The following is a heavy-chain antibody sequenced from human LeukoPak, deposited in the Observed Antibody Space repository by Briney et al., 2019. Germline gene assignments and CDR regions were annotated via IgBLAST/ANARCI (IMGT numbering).Heavy chain of an antibody. J-gene: IGHJ3*02. Sequence: GGSLRLSCEASGFTLSRYGMHWVRQAPGKGLAWVAFIGYDGNNKFYADSVKGRFTISSDNAKNSLYLQMNSLRPEDTALYYCAKVRSRYIWGTPQWPFDMWGQGTMVTV. CDR3: AKVRSRYIWGTPQWPFDM. CDR1: GFTLSRYG. D-gene: IGHD3-16*01. V-gene: IGHV3-30*02. CDR2: IGYDGNNK.